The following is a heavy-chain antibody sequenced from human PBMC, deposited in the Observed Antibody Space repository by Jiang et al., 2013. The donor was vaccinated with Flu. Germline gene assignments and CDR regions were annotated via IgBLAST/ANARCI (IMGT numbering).Heavy chain of an antibody. D-gene: IGHD5-12*01. Sequence: ETLSLTCTVSGGSISSYYWSWIRQPPGKGLEWIGYIYYSGSTNYNPSLKSRVTISVDTSKNQFSLKLSSVTAVDTAVYYCAGGYSGYGIDYWGQGTLVTVSS. CDR2: IYYSGST. J-gene: IGHJ4*02. CDR1: GGSISSYY. V-gene: IGHV4-59*01. CDR3: AGGYSGYGIDY.